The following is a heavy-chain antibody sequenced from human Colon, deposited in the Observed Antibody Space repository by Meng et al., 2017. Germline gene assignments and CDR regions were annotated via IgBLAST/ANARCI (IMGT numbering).Heavy chain of an antibody. D-gene: IGHD3-22*01. CDR3: ASAHYDSSGSVDY. CDR1: GYTFTSYT. CDR2: INTGNGYT. V-gene: IGHV1-3*04. Sequence: QVQRIQSGAEVKRPGASVKVCCKASGYTFTSYTMHWVRQAPGQRLEWMGWINTGNGYTKYSQKFQDRVTITRDTSASTAYMELSSLRSEDTAVYYCASAHYDSSGSVDYWGQGTLVTVSS. J-gene: IGHJ4*02.